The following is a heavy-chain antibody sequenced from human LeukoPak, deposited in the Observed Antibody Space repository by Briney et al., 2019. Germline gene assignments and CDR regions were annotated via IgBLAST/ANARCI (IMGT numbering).Heavy chain of an antibody. Sequence: PGGSLRLSCAASGFTLSNYWMSWVRRAPGKGLEWVANINQDGSEKYYVDSVKGRFTISRDNAKNSLYLQMNSLRAEDTAVYYCARDVDYYDSGSREIQIHYWGQGTLVTVSS. J-gene: IGHJ4*02. CDR1: GFTLSNYW. D-gene: IGHD3-10*01. CDR2: INQDGSEK. V-gene: IGHV3-7*01. CDR3: ARDVDYYDSGSREIQIHY.